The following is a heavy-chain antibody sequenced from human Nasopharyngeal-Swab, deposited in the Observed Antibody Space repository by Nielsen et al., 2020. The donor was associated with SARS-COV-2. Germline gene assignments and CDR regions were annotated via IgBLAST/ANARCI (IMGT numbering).Heavy chain of an antibody. V-gene: IGHV4-30-4*01. CDR3: ARAEVPAALDY. CDR2: IYYSGST. D-gene: IGHD2-2*01. Sequence: RQAPGKGLEWIGYIYYSGSTYYNPSLKSRVTISVDTSKNQFSLKPSSVTAADTAVYYCARAEVPAALDYWGQGTLVTVSS. J-gene: IGHJ4*02.